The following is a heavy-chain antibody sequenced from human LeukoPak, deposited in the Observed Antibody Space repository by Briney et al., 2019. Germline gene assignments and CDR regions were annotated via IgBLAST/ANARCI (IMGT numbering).Heavy chain of an antibody. V-gene: IGHV1-18*01. Sequence: ASVKVSCKASGYTFTSYGISWVRQAPGQGLEWMGWISAYNGSTSYAQKFQGRVTMTRDTSTSTVYMELSSLRSEDTAVYYCARDPSGSYPNFDYWGQGTLVTVSS. CDR2: ISAYNGST. D-gene: IGHD1-26*01. CDR1: GYTFTSYG. J-gene: IGHJ4*02. CDR3: ARDPSGSYPNFDY.